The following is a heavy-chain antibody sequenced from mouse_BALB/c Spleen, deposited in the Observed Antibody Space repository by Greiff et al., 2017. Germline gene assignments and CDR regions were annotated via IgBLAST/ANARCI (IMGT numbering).Heavy chain of an antibody. Sequence: DLVKPGASVKLSCKASGYTFTSYWINWIKQRPGQGLEWIGRIAPGSGSTYYNEMFKGKATLTVDTSSSTAYIQLSSLSSEDSAVYFCAKEAYYDYDGDYWYFDVWGAGTTVTVSS. CDR3: AKEAYYDYDGDYWYFDV. D-gene: IGHD2-4*01. CDR2: IAPGSGST. J-gene: IGHJ1*01. CDR1: GYTFTSYW. V-gene: IGHV1S41*01.